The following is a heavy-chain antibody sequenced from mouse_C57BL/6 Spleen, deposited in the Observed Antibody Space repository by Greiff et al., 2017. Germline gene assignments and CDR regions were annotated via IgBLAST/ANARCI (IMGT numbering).Heavy chain of an antibody. D-gene: IGHD2-12*01. CDR1: GYTFTSYW. V-gene: IGHV1-64*01. J-gene: IGHJ3*01. Sequence: QVQLQQPGAELVKPGASVKLSCKASGYTFTSYWMHWVKQRPGQGLEWIGMIHPNSGSTNYNEKFKSKATLTVDKSSSTAYMQLSSLTSEDSAVYYCARQGSNDGVAYWGQGTLVTVSA. CDR2: IHPNSGST. CDR3: ARQGSNDGVAY.